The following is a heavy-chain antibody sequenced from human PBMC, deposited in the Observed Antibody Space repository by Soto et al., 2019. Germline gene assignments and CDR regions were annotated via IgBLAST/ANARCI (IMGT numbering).Heavy chain of an antibody. CDR1: GDSISSYY. D-gene: IGHD2-2*01. Sequence: PSETLSLTCTVSGDSISSYYWNWIRQPPGKGLEWIGYIYYSVTTNYNPSLKSRVTVSGDMSKNQFSLKLSSVTAADTAVYYCARGSLGYCRPTTCYGGGYYYYDMDVWGKGTTVTVSS. CDR3: ARGSLGYCRPTTCYGGGYYYYDMDV. J-gene: IGHJ6*03. CDR2: IYYSVTT. V-gene: IGHV4-59*01.